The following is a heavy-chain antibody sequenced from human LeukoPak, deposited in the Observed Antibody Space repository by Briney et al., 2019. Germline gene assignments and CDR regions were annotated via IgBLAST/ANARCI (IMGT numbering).Heavy chain of an antibody. Sequence: PGGSLRLSCAASGFTFSSYSMNWVRQAPGNGLEWVSYIGSSGSTIYYADSVKGRFTISRDNAKNSLYLQMNILRAEDTAVYYCARDGNYDYWSAQSAGDGMDVWGQGTTVTVSS. CDR3: ARDGNYDYWSAQSAGDGMDV. V-gene: IGHV3-48*01. CDR2: IGSSGSTI. D-gene: IGHD3-3*01. J-gene: IGHJ6*02. CDR1: GFTFSSYS.